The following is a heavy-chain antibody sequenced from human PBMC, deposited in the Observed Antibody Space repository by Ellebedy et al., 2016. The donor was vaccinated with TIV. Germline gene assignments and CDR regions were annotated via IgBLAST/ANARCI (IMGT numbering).Heavy chain of an antibody. J-gene: IGHJ1*01. Sequence: GESLKISCAASGFTFSSYAMSWVRQAPGTGLEWVAVISHDGSNKYYADSVKGRFTISRDNSKNTLYLQMNSLRPEDTAVYYCVKDQADYDSSGYYSEYFHYWGQGTRVTVSS. D-gene: IGHD3-22*01. CDR1: GFTFSSYA. CDR2: ISHDGSNK. V-gene: IGHV3-30*18. CDR3: VKDQADYDSSGYYSEYFHY.